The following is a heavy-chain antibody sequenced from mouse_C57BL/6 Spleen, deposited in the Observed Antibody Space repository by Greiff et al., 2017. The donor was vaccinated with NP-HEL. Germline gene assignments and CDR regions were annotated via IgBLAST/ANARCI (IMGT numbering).Heavy chain of an antibody. V-gene: IGHV1-82*01. CDR2: IYPGDGDT. CDR1: GYAFSSSW. J-gene: IGHJ4*01. D-gene: IGHD3-2*02. Sequence: VQLQQSGPELVKPGASVKISCKASGYAFSSSWMNWVKQRPGKGLEWIGRIYPGDGDTNYNGKFKGKATLTADKSSRTAYMQLSSLTSEDSAVSLCAERTAQAHAMDDWGGGTTVTVSS. CDR3: AERTAQAHAMDD.